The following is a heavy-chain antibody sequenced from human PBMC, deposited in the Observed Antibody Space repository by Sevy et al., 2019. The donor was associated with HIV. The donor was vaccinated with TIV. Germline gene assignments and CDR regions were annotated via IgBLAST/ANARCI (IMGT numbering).Heavy chain of an antibody. CDR1: YGPISAYY. D-gene: IGHD2-21*02. CDR3: ARAPPVRSGDDSLNWFDP. V-gene: IGHV4-59*12. CDR2: IHYTGST. J-gene: IGHJ5*02. Sequence: SETLSLTCSVSYGPISAYYWNWIRQSPGKGLEWIGSIHYTGSTDYNPSLKSRVTMSLDTSKNQFSLQLKSVTAADTALYYCARAPPVRSGDDSLNWFDPWGLGTLVTVSS.